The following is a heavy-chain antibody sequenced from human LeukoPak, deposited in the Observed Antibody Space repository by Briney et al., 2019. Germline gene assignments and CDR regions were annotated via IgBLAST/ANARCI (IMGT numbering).Heavy chain of an antibody. CDR1: GGSISSYY. CDR2: IYGSGST. V-gene: IGHV4-59*01. J-gene: IGHJ5*02. Sequence: SETLSLTCTVSGGSISSYYWSWIRQPPGKGLEWIGHIYGSGSTNYNTSLKSRVTLSVDTSKNQFSLKLSSVTAADTAVYYCAREGTSGTHLNWFDPWGQGTLVTVSS. D-gene: IGHD1-1*01. CDR3: AREGTSGTHLNWFDP.